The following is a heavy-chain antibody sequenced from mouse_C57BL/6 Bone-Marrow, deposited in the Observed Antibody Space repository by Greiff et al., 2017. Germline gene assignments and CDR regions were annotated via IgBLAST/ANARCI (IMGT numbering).Heavy chain of an antibody. D-gene: IGHD3-2*02. CDR3: AEGGQLRLRVAY. CDR1: GYTFTDYY. Sequence: VQLQQSGPELVKPGASVKISCKASGYTFTDYYMNWVKQSHGKSLEWIGDINPNSGGTSYNQKFKGKATLTVDKSSSTAYMELRSLTSEDSAVYYCAEGGQLRLRVAYWGQGTLVTVSA. J-gene: IGHJ3*01. V-gene: IGHV1-26*01. CDR2: INPNSGGT.